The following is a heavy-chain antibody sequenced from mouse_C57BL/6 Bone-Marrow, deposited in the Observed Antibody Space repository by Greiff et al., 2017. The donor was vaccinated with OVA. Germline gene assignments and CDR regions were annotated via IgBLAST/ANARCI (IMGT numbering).Heavy chain of an antibody. J-gene: IGHJ1*03. D-gene: IGHD1-1*01. Sequence: EVKVVESGPGLAKPSQTLSLTCSVTGYSITSDYWNWIRKFPGNKLEYMGYISYSGSTYYNPSLKSRISITRDTSKNQYYLQLNSVTTEDTATYYCARNYYGSSYGVYWYFDVWGTGTTVTVSS. CDR3: ARNYYGSSYGVYWYFDV. V-gene: IGHV3-8*01. CDR1: GYSITSDY. CDR2: ISYSGST.